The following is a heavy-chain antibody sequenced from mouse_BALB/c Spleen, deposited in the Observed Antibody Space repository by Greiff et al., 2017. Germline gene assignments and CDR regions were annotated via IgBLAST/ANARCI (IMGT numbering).Heavy chain of an antibody. J-gene: IGHJ4*01. Sequence: DVQLQQSGPELVKPGASVKMSCKASGYTFTDYYMDWVKQSHGESFEWIGRVNPYNGGTSYNQKFKGKATLTVDKSSSTAYMELNSLTSEDSAVYYCARSGGSYAMDYWGQGTSVTVSS. CDR1: GYTFTDYY. V-gene: IGHV1-19*01. D-gene: IGHD1-1*01. CDR3: ARSGGSYAMDY. CDR2: VNPYNGGT.